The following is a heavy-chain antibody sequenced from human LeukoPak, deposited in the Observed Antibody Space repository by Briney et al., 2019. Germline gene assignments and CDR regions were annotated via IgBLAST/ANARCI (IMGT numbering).Heavy chain of an antibody. V-gene: IGHV4-38-2*01. CDR2: IYHSGST. CDR3: AANIVVVPAAQYFQH. D-gene: IGHD2-2*01. CDR1: GYSISSGYY. J-gene: IGHJ1*01. Sequence: SETLSLTCAVSGYSISSGYYWGWIRQPPGKGLEWIGSIYHSGSTYYNPSLKSRVTISVDTSKNQFSLKLSSVTAADTAAYYCAANIVVVPAAQYFQHWGRGTLVTVSS.